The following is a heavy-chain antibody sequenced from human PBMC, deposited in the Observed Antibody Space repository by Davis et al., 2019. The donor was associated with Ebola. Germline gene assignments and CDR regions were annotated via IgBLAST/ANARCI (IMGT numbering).Heavy chain of an antibody. J-gene: IGHJ4*02. D-gene: IGHD6-19*01. CDR3: ARGRQWLVPYFDY. V-gene: IGHV4-34*01. CDR2: INHSGSI. Sequence: SETLSLTCAVYGGSFSGYYWSWIRQPPGKGLEWIGEINHSGSINYNPSLKSRVTISVDTSKNQFSLKLSSVTVADTAVYYCARGRQWLVPYFDYWGQGTLVTVSS. CDR1: GGSFSGYY.